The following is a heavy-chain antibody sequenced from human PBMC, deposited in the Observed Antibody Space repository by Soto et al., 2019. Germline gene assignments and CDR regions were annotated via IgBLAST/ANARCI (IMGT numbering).Heavy chain of an antibody. V-gene: IGHV3-74*01. CDR1: GFTFGNYW. CDR3: ATAEVDY. Sequence: EVQLVESGGGLVQPGGSLRLSCAASGFTFGNYWMHWVRQAPGKGLEWVSRMNSDGSTTDHADSVKGRFTVSRDNAKNTLYLQMNSLRAEDTAVYYCATAEVDYWGPGTLVTVSS. J-gene: IGHJ4*02. CDR2: MNSDGSTT.